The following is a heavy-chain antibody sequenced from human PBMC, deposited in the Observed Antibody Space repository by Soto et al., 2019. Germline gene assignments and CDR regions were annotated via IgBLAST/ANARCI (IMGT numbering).Heavy chain of an antibody. CDR3: ARDKITGLFDY. CDR2: INHSGST. Sequence: ESGPTLVNPTQTLTLTCTFSGFSLSTGGMCVSWIRQPPGTGLEWIGEINHSGSTNYNPSLKSRVTISVDTSKNQFSLKLTSVTAADTAVYYCARDKITGLFDYWGQGTLVTVSS. D-gene: IGHD2-8*02. J-gene: IGHJ4*02. V-gene: IGHV4-30-2*01. CDR1: GFSLSTGGMC.